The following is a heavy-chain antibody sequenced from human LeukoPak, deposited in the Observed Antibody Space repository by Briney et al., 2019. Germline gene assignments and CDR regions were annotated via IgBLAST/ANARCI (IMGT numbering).Heavy chain of an antibody. Sequence: GGTLRLSCAASGFTFSSYEMSWVRQAPGKGLEWVSYISSGGSTIYYTDSVKGRLTISRDNAKNSLYLQMNGLRAEDTAVYYCARVTRYSSGWFDSWGQGTLVTVSS. CDR2: ISSGGSTI. J-gene: IGHJ5*01. CDR1: GFTFSSYE. CDR3: ARVTRYSSGWFDS. V-gene: IGHV3-48*03. D-gene: IGHD6-19*01.